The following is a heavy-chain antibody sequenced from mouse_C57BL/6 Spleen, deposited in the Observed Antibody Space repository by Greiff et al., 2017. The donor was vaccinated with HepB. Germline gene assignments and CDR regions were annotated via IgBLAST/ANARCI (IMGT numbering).Heavy chain of an antibody. CDR2: IHPNSGST. CDR3: AIMVTRIWFAY. D-gene: IGHD2-2*01. CDR1: GYTFTSYW. Sequence: VQLQQPGAELVKPGASVKLSCKASGYTFTSYWMHWVKQRPGQGLEWIGMIHPNSGSTNYKEKFKSKATLTVDKSSSTAYIQLSSLTSEDSAVYYCAIMVTRIWFAYWGQGTLVTVSA. V-gene: IGHV1-64*01. J-gene: IGHJ3*01.